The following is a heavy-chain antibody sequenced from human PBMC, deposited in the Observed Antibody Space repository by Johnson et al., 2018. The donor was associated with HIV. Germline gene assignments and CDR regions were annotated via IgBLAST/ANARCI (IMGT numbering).Heavy chain of an antibody. CDR2: IRYDGSNK. D-gene: IGHD3-22*01. CDR1: GFTFSSYG. CDR3: AKDHYYYDSSGSAIDAFDI. J-gene: IGHJ3*02. Sequence: QVQLVESGGGVVQPGGSLRLSCAASGFTFSSYGMHWVRQAPGKGLEWVAFIRYDGSNKYSADSVKGRFTISRDNSKNTLYLQMNSLRAEDTAVYYCAKDHYYYDSSGSAIDAFDIWGQGTMVTVSS. V-gene: IGHV3-30*02.